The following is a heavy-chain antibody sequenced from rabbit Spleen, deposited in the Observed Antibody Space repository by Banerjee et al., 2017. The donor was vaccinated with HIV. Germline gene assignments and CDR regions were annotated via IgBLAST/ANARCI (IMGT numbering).Heavy chain of an antibody. CDR1: GFDFSSDYD. V-gene: IGHV1S45*01. CDR2: IDIGGSDFT. D-gene: IGHD1-1*01. CDR3: ARDLPGVIGWNFNL. J-gene: IGHJ4*01. Sequence: EQLKESGGGLVQPGGSLKLSCKGSGFDFSSDYDMCWVRQAPGKGLEWIACIDIGGSDFTYFATWAKGRFTISKTSSTTVTLQVTRLTAADTATYFCARDLPGVIGWNFNLWGPGTLVTVS.